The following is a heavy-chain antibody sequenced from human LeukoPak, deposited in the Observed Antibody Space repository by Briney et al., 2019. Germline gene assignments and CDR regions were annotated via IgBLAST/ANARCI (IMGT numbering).Heavy chain of an antibody. J-gene: IGHJ4*02. Sequence: PGASLRLSCAASGFTFSSYAMSWVRQAPGKGLEWVSAISGSCGSTYYADSVKGRFTISRDNSKNTLYLQMNSLRAEDTAVYYCAKGNSSARYFDYWGQGTLVTVSS. D-gene: IGHD6-6*01. CDR3: AKGNSSARYFDY. CDR2: ISGSCGST. V-gene: IGHV3-23*01. CDR1: GFTFSSYA.